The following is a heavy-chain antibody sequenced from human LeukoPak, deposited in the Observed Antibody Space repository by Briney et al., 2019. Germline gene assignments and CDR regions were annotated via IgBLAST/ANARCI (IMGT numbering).Heavy chain of an antibody. J-gene: IGHJ5*02. D-gene: IGHD2-15*01. CDR1: GYTFTSYG. CDR2: ISSFNGNT. CDR3: ARDRYCSGGSCYLGGWFDP. V-gene: IGHV1-18*01. Sequence: ASVKVSCKASGYTFTSYGISWVRQAPGQGLEWMGWISSFNGNTNYAQKLQGRVTMTTDTSTSTAYMELRSLRSDDTAVYYCARDRYCSGGSCYLGGWFDPWGQGTLVTVSS.